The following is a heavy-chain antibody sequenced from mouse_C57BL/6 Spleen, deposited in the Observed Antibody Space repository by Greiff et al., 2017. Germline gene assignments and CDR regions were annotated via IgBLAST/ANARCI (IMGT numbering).Heavy chain of an antibody. CDR3: AGEPGVYYFDY. Sequence: QVQLQQSGPELVKPGASVKLSCKASGYAFSSSSMHWVKQRPGQGLEWIGRFYPGGGNTNYNGKFKGKATLTADKSSSTAYMQLSSLTSEDSAVYVRAGEPGVYYFDYWGQGTTLTVSS. CDR2: FYPGGGNT. J-gene: IGHJ2*01. CDR1: GYAFSSSS. V-gene: IGHV1-82*01.